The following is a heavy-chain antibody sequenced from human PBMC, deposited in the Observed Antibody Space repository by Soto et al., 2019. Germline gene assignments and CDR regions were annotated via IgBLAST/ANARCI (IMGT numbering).Heavy chain of an antibody. CDR1: GGSISTRSSY. J-gene: IGHJ4*02. V-gene: IGHV4-39*02. D-gene: IGHD4-17*01. Sequence: QLQLQESGPGLVKPSETLSLTCTVSGGSISTRSSYWGWIRQPPGKGLEWIGSIYYIGNTYYNPSLKSRVAISIDSPKTRSSLNLTSVTTADTAVYYCGAQDYVAKGYHFETWGKGTMVTVSS. CDR3: GAQDYVAKGYHFET. CDR2: IYYIGNT.